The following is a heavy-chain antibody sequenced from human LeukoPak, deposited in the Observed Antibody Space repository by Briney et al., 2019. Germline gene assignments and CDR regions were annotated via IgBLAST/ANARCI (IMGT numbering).Heavy chain of an antibody. CDR1: GFAFNSYT. CDR2: ISGDSYYI. V-gene: IGHV3-21*01. Sequence: GGSLRLSCAASGFAFNSYTINWVRQAPGKGLEWVSSISGDSYYIYYAESVRGRFTISRDNSKNTLYLQMNSLQTDDTAVYYCATDLRYGNNFFFQHWGQGILVTVSS. J-gene: IGHJ4*02. D-gene: IGHD5-18*01. CDR3: ATDLRYGNNFFFQH.